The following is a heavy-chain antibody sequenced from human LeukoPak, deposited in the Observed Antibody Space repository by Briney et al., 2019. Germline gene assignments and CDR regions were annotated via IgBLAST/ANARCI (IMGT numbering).Heavy chain of an antibody. CDR2: IVPIFGTT. CDR1: GGTFTSYS. CDR3: ARVTGYSNWFDP. J-gene: IGHJ5*02. Sequence: KISCKGSGGTFTSYSVSWVRQAPGHGLEWMGGIVPIFGTTNYAQKFKGRVTMTADESTSIVYMELSSLRSEDTAVYYCARVTGYSNWFDPWGQGTLVTVSS. V-gene: IGHV1-69*01. D-gene: IGHD4-11*01.